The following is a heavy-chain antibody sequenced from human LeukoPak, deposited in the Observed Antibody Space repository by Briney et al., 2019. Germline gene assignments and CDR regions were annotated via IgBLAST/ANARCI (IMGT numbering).Heavy chain of an antibody. Sequence: GGSLRLSCAASGFTFSSYAMSWVRQAPGKGLEWVSDISGSGSSTYYADSVKGRFTISRDNSKNTLYLQMNSLRAEDTAVYYCAKNVAVAEDNWGQGTLVTVSS. J-gene: IGHJ4*02. D-gene: IGHD6-19*01. CDR3: AKNVAVAEDN. V-gene: IGHV3-23*01. CDR2: ISGSGSST. CDR1: GFTFSSYA.